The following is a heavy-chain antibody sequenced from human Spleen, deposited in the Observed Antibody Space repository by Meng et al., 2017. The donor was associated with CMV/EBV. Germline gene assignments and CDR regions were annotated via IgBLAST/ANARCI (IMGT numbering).Heavy chain of an antibody. J-gene: IGHJ4*02. V-gene: IGHV3-74*01. CDR3: ARSSPTGTAVDY. CDR1: GFTFSSFW. Sequence: SCAASGFTFSSFWMHWVRQAPGKGLVWVSRVNSDGSSASYADFVKGRFTISRDNAKNTLYLQMSSLRVEDTAVYYCARSSPTGTAVDYWGQGTLVTVSS. CDR2: VNSDGSSA. D-gene: IGHD1/OR15-1a*01.